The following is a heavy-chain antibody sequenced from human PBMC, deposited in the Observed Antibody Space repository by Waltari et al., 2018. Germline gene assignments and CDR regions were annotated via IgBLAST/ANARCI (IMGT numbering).Heavy chain of an antibody. V-gene: IGHV4-59*11. CDR1: GGSISSHY. CDR2: IYYSGST. CDR3: ARDSRPPDAFDI. J-gene: IGHJ3*02. Sequence: QVQLQESGPGLVKPSETLSLTCTVSGGSISSHYWSWIRQPPGKGLEWIGYIYYSGSTNYNPSLKSRVTISVDTSKNQFSLKLSSVTAADTAVYYCARDSRPPDAFDIWGQGTMVIVSS. D-gene: IGHD6-13*01.